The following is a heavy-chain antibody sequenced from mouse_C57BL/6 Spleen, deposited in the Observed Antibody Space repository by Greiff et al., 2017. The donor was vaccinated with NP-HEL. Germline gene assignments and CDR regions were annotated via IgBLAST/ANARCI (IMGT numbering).Heavy chain of an antibody. CDR3: AINYYGSSYFDY. D-gene: IGHD1-1*01. V-gene: IGHV1-69*01. J-gene: IGHJ2*01. CDR2: IDPSDSYT. Sequence: QVQLKQPGAELVMPGASVKLSCKASGYTFTSYWMHWVKQRPGQGLEWIGEIDPSDSYTNYNQKFKGKSTLTVDKSSSTAYMQLSSLTSEDSAVYYCAINYYGSSYFDYWGQGTTLTVSS. CDR1: GYTFTSYW.